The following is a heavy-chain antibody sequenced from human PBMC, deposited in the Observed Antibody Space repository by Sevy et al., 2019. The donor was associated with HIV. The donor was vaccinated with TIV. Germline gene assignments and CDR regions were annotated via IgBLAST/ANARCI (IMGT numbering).Heavy chain of an antibody. Sequence: SETLSLTCTVSGGSISSGVYYWSWIRQPPGKGLEWIGYIHYTGSTFYNPSLKSRITISLDTSKNQFSLKLSSVTAADTAVYYCGRDRLGATAEYMFQIYYYYGMDVWGQGTTVTVSS. J-gene: IGHJ6*02. CDR2: IHYTGST. CDR3: GRDRLGATAEYMFQIYYYYGMDV. D-gene: IGHD6-13*01. V-gene: IGHV4-30-4*01. CDR1: GGSISSGVYY.